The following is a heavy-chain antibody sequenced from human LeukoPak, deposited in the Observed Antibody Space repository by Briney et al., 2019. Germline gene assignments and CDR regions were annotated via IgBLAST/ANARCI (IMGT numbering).Heavy chain of an antibody. Sequence: SETLSHTCTDSGGSISSYYWSWIRQPPGKRLEWIGYIYYSGSTNYNPSLKSRVTISIDTSKNQFSLNLSSVTAADTAVYYCARDPGYSSNWYNHWFSPWGQGTLVTVSS. CDR3: ARDPGYSSNWYNHWFSP. CDR1: GGSISSYY. V-gene: IGHV4-59*01. CDR2: IYYSGST. J-gene: IGHJ5*02. D-gene: IGHD6-13*01.